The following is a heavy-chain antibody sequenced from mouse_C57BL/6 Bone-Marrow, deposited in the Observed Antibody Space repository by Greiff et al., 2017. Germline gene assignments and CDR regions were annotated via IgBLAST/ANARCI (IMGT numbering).Heavy chain of an antibody. Sequence: EVKLMESGGGLVQPGGSLKLSCAASGFTFSDYGMAWVRQAPRKGPEWVAFISNLAYSIYYADTVTGRFTISRENAKNTLYLEMSSLRSEDTAMYYCARRITTVAYAMDYWGQGTSVTVSS. J-gene: IGHJ4*01. CDR2: ISNLAYSI. CDR1: GFTFSDYG. V-gene: IGHV5-15*01. D-gene: IGHD1-1*01. CDR3: ARRITTVAYAMDY.